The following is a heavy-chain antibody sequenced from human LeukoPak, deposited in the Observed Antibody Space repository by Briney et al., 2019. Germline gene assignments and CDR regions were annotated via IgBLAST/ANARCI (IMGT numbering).Heavy chain of an antibody. CDR2: ISGSGGST. CDR1: GFTFSSYS. CDR3: AKSAYYDFWSGYETQTPTDY. V-gene: IGHV3-23*01. J-gene: IGHJ4*02. Sequence: GESLRLSCAASGFTFSSYSMNWVRQAPGKGLEWVSAISGSGGSTYYADSVKGRFTISRDNSKNTLYLQMNSLRAEDTAVYYCAKSAYYDFWSGYETQTPTDYWGQGTLVTVST. D-gene: IGHD3-3*01.